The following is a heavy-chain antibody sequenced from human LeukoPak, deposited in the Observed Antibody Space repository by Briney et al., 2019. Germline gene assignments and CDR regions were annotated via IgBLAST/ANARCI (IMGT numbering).Heavy chain of an antibody. D-gene: IGHD4-17*01. CDR2: ISSSSSYI. V-gene: IGHV3-21*01. J-gene: IGHJ6*02. CDR3: ARRADYEEDYYYYGMDV. Sequence: GGSLRLSCAASGFTFSSYSTNWVRQAPGKGLEWVSSISSSSSYIYYADSVKGRFTITRDNAKNSLFLQMNILRAEDTAVYYCARRADYEEDYYYYGMDVWGQGTTVTVSS. CDR1: GFTFSSYS.